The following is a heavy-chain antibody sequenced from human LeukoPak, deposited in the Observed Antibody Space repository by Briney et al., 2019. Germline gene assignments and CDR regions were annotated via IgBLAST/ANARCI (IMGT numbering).Heavy chain of an antibody. CDR2: IYYSGNT. CDR3: ARQRWSFYLYMDV. CDR1: GVSISSSNSY. V-gene: IGHV4-39*01. D-gene: IGHD2-15*01. Sequence: SETLCLTCTVSGVSISSSNSYWGWIRQPPGKGLEWIGSIYYSGNTYYNASLKSQVSISIDTSKNQFSLRLTSATAADTAVYSCARQRWSFYLYMDVRGKGTTVTISS. J-gene: IGHJ6*03.